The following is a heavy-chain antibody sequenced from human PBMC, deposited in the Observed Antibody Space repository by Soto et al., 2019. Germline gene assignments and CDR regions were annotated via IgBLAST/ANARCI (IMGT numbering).Heavy chain of an antibody. CDR2: ISSSSSYI. CDR3: ARDCDVHSFVVVPAASLGWFDP. V-gene: IGHV3-21*01. Sequence: GGSLRLSCAASGFTFSSYSMNWVRQAPGKGREWVSSISSSSSYIYYADSVKGRFTISRDNAKNSLYLQMNSLSAEDTAVYYCARDCDVHSFVVVPAASLGWFDPWGQGTLVTVSS. D-gene: IGHD2-2*01. CDR1: GFTFSSYS. J-gene: IGHJ5*02.